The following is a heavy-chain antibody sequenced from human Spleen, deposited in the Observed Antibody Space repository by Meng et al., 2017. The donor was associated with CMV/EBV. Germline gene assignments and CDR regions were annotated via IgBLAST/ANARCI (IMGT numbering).Heavy chain of an antibody. D-gene: IGHD3-3*01. CDR3: AKRVSIFGVSFGRFAMDV. Sequence: GGPLRLSCAASGFNFNNYDMHWVRQAPGKGLEWVANIRYDGSSETYADSMKGRFSISRDNFKYILYLQMNSLSAEDTAVYYCAKRVSIFGVSFGRFAMDVWGQGTTVTVSS. CDR2: IRYDGSSE. J-gene: IGHJ6*02. CDR1: GFNFNNYD. V-gene: IGHV3-30*02.